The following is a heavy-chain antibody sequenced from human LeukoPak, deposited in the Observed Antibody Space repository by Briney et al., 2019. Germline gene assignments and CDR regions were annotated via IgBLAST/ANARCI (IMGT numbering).Heavy chain of an antibody. CDR3: ARGVGGVRFVVVPAARVRSWFDH. D-gene: IGHD2-2*01. Sequence: SETLSLTCAVYGGSFSGYYWSWIRQPPGKGLEWIGEINHSGSTNYNPSLKSRVTISVDTSKNQFSLKLSSVTAADTAVYYCARGVGGVRFVVVPAARVRSWFDHWGQGTLVTVSS. CDR2: INHSGST. CDR1: GGSFSGYY. V-gene: IGHV4-34*01. J-gene: IGHJ5*02.